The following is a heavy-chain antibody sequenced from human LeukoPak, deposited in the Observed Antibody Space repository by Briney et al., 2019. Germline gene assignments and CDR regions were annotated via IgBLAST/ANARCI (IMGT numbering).Heavy chain of an antibody. D-gene: IGHD2-2*02. Sequence: SETLSLTCTVSDGSVTKYYWHWIRQAPGKGLEWIGFIFHTGITNYNPSLKSRVTISVDTSKNQFSLKLTSVTAADTAVYFCARDLFPINWFESWGQGTLVTVSS. V-gene: IGHV4-59*02. CDR2: IFHTGIT. J-gene: IGHJ5*01. CDR1: DGSVTKYY. CDR3: ARDLFPINWFES.